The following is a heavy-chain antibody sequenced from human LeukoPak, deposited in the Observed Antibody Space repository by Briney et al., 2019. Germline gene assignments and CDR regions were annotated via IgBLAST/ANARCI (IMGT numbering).Heavy chain of an antibody. D-gene: IGHD2-2*01. J-gene: IGHJ4*02. V-gene: IGHV4-30-4*08. CDR1: GGSISSGDYY. Sequence: SETLSLTCTVSGGSISSGDYYWSWIRQPPGKGLEWIGYIYYSGSTYYNPSLKSRVTISVDTSKNQFSLKLSSVTAAATAVYYCARDSFSSYCSSTSCSSFDYWGQGTLVTVSS. CDR3: ARDSFSSYCSSTSCSSFDY. CDR2: IYYSGST.